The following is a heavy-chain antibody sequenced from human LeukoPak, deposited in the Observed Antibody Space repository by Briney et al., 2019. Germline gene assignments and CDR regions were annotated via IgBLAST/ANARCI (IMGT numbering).Heavy chain of an antibody. CDR3: ARVDFSYCWFDP. J-gene: IGHJ5*02. CDR2: INHSGST. CDR1: GGSFSGYY. Sequence: SETLSLTCAVYGGSFSGYYWSWIRQPPGKGLEWIGEINHSGSTNYNPSLKSRVTISIDTSKNQFSLKLSSVTAADTAVYYCARVDFSYCWFDPWGQGTLVTVSS. V-gene: IGHV4-34*01. D-gene: IGHD3-9*01.